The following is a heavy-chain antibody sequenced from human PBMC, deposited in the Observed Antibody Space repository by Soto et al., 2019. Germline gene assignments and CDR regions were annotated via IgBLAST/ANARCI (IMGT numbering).Heavy chain of an antibody. CDR3: ARMATFGSLNWFDP. D-gene: IGHD3-16*01. J-gene: IGHJ5*02. CDR1: GYSFTNND. V-gene: IGHV1-8*01. CDR2: MNPGSGDT. Sequence: ASVKVSCQASGYSFTNNDVSWVRQATGQGLEWMGWMNPGSGDTGYAQKFQGRVTMTRDISIATAYMELSSLRSDDTAIYYCARMATFGSLNWFDPWGQGTLVTVSS.